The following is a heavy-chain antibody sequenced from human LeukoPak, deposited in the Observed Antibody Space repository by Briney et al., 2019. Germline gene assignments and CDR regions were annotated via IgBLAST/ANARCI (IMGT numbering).Heavy chain of an antibody. J-gene: IGHJ3*02. CDR3: ARRVGYSGGWCAFDI. CDR2: IYPGYSGT. Sequence: GESLKISCKGSGYSFSSYWIGWVRQMPGKGLEWMGTIYPGYSGTRYSPSFQGQVIISADKSISTAFLEWTSLKASDSAIYYCARRVGYSGGWCAFDIWGQGTMDTLSS. V-gene: IGHV5-51*01. CDR1: GYSFSSYW. D-gene: IGHD6-13*01.